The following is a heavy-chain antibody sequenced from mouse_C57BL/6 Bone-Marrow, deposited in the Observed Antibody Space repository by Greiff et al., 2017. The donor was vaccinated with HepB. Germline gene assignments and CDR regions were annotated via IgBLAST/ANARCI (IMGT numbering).Heavy chain of an antibody. CDR1: GYSFTDYN. D-gene: IGHD2-5*01. Sequence: EVKLQESGPELVKPGASVKISCKASGYSFTDYNMNWVKQSNGKSLEWIGVINPNYGTTSYNQKFKGKATLTVDQSSSTAYMQLNSLTSEDSAVYYCAREGDYSNYEAWFAYWGQGTLVTVSA. V-gene: IGHV1-39*01. CDR3: AREGDYSNYEAWFAY. CDR2: INPNYGTT. J-gene: IGHJ3*01.